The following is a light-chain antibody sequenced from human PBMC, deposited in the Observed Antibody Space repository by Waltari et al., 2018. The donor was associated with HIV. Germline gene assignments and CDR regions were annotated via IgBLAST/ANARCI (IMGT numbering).Light chain of an antibody. CDR1: QDISNY. CDR2: DAS. J-gene: IGKJ3*01. Sequence: DIQMTQSPSSLSASVGDRVTITCQARQDISNYLNWYQQKPGKATKLLIYDASNLETGVPSRFSVSGSGTEFTFTITSLHPEDIATYDCQQYDNLPTFGPGTKVDIK. V-gene: IGKV1-33*01. CDR3: QQYDNLPT.